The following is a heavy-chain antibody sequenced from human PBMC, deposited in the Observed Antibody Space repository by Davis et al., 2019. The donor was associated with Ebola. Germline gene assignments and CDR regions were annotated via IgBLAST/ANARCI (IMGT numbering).Heavy chain of an antibody. CDR3: ARLDPVAGLDY. D-gene: IGHD6-19*01. J-gene: IGHJ4*02. V-gene: IGHV4-31*03. CDR2: IYYSGST. CDR1: GGSIGSGGYY. Sequence: MPSETLSLTCTVPGGSIGSGGYYWSWIRQHPGKGLEWIGYIYYSGSTYYNPSLKSRVTISVDTSKNQFSLKLSSVTAADTAVYYCARLDPVAGLDYWGQGTLVTVSS.